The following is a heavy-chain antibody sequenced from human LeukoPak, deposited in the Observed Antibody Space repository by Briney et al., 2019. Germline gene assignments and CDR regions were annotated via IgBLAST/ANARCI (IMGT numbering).Heavy chain of an antibody. CDR3: AKAQGIAVAGTVRNYYGMDV. Sequence: PGGSLRLSCAASGFTFSSYAMSWVRQAPGKGLEWVSAISGSGGSTYYADSVKGRFTISRDNSKNTLYLQMNSLRAEDTAVYYCAKAQGIAVAGTVRNYYGMDVWGQGTTVTVSS. J-gene: IGHJ6*02. CDR2: ISGSGGST. V-gene: IGHV3-23*01. CDR1: GFTFSSYA. D-gene: IGHD6-19*01.